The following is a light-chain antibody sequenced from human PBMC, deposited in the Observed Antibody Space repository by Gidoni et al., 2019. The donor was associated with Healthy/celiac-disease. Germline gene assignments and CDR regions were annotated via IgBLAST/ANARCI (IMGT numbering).Light chain of an antibody. CDR1: QGVSSN. J-gene: IGKJ4*01. V-gene: IGKV3-15*01. CDR3: QQYNNWPPVT. Sequence: EIVMTQSPATLAVSPGERATLSCRASQGVSSNLAWYQQKPGQAPRLLIYGASTRATGIPARFSGSGSGTEFTLTISSLQSEDFAVYYCQQYNNWPPVTFGGGTKVEIK. CDR2: GAS.